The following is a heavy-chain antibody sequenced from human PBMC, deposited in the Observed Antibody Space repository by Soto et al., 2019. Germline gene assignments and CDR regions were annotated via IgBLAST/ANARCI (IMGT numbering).Heavy chain of an antibody. Sequence: QVQLVQSGAEVKKPGSSVKVSCKASGGTFSGYAISWVRQAPGQGLEWMGGIIPIFGTANYAQKFQGRVTITADESTSTAYMELSSLRSEDTAVYYCAREGAYGGNPDFDYWGQGTLVTVSS. CDR3: AREGAYGGNPDFDY. D-gene: IGHD4-17*01. J-gene: IGHJ4*02. CDR2: IIPIFGTA. CDR1: GGTFSGYA. V-gene: IGHV1-69*01.